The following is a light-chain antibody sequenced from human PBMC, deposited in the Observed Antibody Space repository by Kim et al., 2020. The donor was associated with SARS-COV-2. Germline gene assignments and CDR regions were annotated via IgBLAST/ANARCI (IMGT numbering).Light chain of an antibody. Sequence: QPVTIPRTGTSIDVGNYNSVSWYQQHPGKAPQLMIYEFTKRPSGVPDRFSGSKSGNTASLTVSGLQAEDEAEYYCSSYAGSNNYVSGTGTKVTVL. V-gene: IGLV2-8*01. CDR2: EFT. J-gene: IGLJ1*01. CDR3: SSYAGSNNYV. CDR1: SIDVGNYNS.